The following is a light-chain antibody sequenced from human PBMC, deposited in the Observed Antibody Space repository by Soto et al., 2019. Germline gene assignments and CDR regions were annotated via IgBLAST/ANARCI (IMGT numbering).Light chain of an antibody. CDR1: QSISSY. CDR3: QQSYSTPPT. CDR2: AAS. J-gene: IGKJ1*01. V-gene: IGKV1-39*01. Sequence: DIQMTQSPSSLSASVGDRATITCRASQSISSYLNWYQQKPGKAPKLLIYAASSLQSGVPSRFSGSGSGTDFTLTISCLQPEDFATYYCQQSYSTPPTFGQGTKVEIK.